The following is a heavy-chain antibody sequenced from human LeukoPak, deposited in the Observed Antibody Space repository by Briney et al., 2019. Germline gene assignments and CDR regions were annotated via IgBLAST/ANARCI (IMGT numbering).Heavy chain of an antibody. CDR2: IYYSGST. CDR3: ARGGYYGSGNDFRFDP. J-gene: IGHJ5*02. D-gene: IGHD3-10*01. CDR1: VGSIISYY. V-gene: IGHV4-59*01. Sequence: SETLSLTCTVSVGSIISYYWSWIRQPPGKGLEWIGYIYYSGSTNYNPSLKSRVTISVDTSKNQFSLKLTSVTAADTAVYFCARGGYYGSGNDFRFDPWGQGTLVTVSS.